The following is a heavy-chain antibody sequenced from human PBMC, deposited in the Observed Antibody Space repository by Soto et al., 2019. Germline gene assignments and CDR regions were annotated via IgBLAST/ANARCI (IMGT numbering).Heavy chain of an antibody. CDR3: AKGPFCGEECYFEV. V-gene: IGHV4-4*07. CDR1: GGSIRSSY. CDR2: IYGSGTT. D-gene: IGHD2-21*01. Sequence: ASATLSLTCTVAGGSIRSSYWCWVRQPAGKGLEWIGRIYGSGTTNYNPSLKSRVTMSVDTSTDQFSLKLTSVCAADTAVYCRAKGPFCGEECYFEVWDQGPQVT. J-gene: IGHJ4*02.